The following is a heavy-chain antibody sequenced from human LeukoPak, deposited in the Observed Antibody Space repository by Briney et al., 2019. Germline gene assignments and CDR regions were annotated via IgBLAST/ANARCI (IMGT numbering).Heavy chain of an antibody. D-gene: IGHD4-23*01. CDR3: ARGILGNKNLGSLDY. V-gene: IGHV3-74*01. J-gene: IGHJ4*02. CDR2: INTDGGTT. Sequence: PGGSLRLSCAASELTFSNYWMHWVRQAPGKGLMWVSRINTDGGTTGYADSVKGQFTISRDNANNKMYLQMNSLRAEDTAVYYCARGILGNKNLGSLDYWGQGTLVTVSS. CDR1: ELTFSNYW.